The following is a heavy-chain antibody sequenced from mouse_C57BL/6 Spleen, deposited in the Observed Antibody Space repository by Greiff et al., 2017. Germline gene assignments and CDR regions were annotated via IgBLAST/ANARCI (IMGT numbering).Heavy chain of an antibody. Sequence: QVQLQQPGTELVKPGASVKLSCKASGYTFTSYWMHWVKQRPGQGLEWIGNINPSNGGTNYNEKFKSKAALTVDKSSSTAYMPLSSLTSEDSAVNICARDYDVYYFDYWGQGTTLTVSS. CDR2: INPSNGGT. D-gene: IGHD2-4*01. V-gene: IGHV1-53*01. J-gene: IGHJ2*01. CDR1: GYTFTSYW. CDR3: ARDYDVYYFDY.